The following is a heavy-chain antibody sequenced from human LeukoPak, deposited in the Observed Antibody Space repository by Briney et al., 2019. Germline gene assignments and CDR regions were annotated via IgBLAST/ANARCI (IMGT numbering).Heavy chain of an antibody. CDR3: AKRLVAAGPNFDY. CDR1: GFIFSTYA. J-gene: IGHJ4*02. D-gene: IGHD6-13*01. CDR2: ISGSGSNT. V-gene: IGHV3-23*01. Sequence: GGSLRLSCAASGFIFSTYAMSWVRQDPGKGLEWVSAISGSGSNTYYADSVKGRFTISRDNSKNTLYLQMNSLRAEDTAVYYCAKRLVAAGPNFDYWGQGTLVTVSS.